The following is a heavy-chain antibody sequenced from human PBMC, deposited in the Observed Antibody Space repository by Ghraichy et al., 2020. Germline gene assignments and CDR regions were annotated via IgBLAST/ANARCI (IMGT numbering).Heavy chain of an antibody. CDR2: ISYDGSNK. CDR1: GFTFSSYA. D-gene: IGHD6-19*01. CDR3: ARDPVRRQWLVLYYFDY. Sequence: GESLNISCAASGFTFSSYAMHWVRQAPGKGLEWVAVISYDGSNKYYADSVKGRFTISRDNSKNTLYLQINSLRAEETAVYYCARDPVRRQWLVLYYFDYWGQGTLVTVSS. V-gene: IGHV3-30*04. J-gene: IGHJ4*02.